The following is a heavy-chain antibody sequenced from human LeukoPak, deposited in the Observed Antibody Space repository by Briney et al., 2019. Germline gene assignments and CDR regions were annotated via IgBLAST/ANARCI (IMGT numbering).Heavy chain of an antibody. D-gene: IGHD1-26*01. CDR2: ISYDGSNK. V-gene: IGHV3-30-3*01. CDR3: AGEVPSGSYPPGDY. Sequence: PGRSLRLSCAASGFTLSSYAMHWVRQAPGKGLEWVAVISYDGSNKYYADSVKGRFTISRDNSKNTLYLQMNSLRAEDTAVYYCAGEVPSGSYPPGDYWGQGTLVTVSS. CDR1: GFTLSSYA. J-gene: IGHJ4*02.